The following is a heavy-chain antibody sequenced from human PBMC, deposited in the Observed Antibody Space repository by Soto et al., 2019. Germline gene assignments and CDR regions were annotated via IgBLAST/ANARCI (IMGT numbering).Heavy chain of an antibody. CDR3: AASIAAAGTDGMDV. Sequence: QMQLVQSGPEVKKPGTSVKVSCKASGFTFTSSAMQWVRQARGQRLEWIGWIVVGSGNTNYAQKFQERVTITRDMSTSKAYMEMSSLRSEDADECYCAASIAAAGTDGMDVWGQGTTVTVSS. V-gene: IGHV1-58*02. J-gene: IGHJ6*02. D-gene: IGHD6-13*01. CDR2: IVVGSGNT. CDR1: GFTFTSSA.